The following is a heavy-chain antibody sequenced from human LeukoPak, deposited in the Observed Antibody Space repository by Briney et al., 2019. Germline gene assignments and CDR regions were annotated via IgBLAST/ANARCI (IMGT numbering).Heavy chain of an antibody. CDR2: IYPGDSDT. Sequence: GESLKISCKGSGYSFTIYWIGWVRQLPGKGLEWMGIIYPGDSDTRYSPSFQGQVTISADKPISTAYLQWSSLKASDTALYYCARQVGATGMGAFDIWGQGTMVTVSS. D-gene: IGHD1-26*01. CDR1: GYSFTIYW. CDR3: ARQVGATGMGAFDI. J-gene: IGHJ3*02. V-gene: IGHV5-51*01.